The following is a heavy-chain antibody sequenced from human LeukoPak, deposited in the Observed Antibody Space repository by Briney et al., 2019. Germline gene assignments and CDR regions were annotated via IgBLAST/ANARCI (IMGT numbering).Heavy chain of an antibody. CDR3: AFGLRLGELSSPFDY. V-gene: IGHV1-69*13. CDR1: GDTFSSYA. CDR2: IIPIFGTA. J-gene: IGHJ4*02. Sequence: SVKVSCKASGDTFSSYAISWVRQAPGQGLEWMGGIIPIFGTANYAQKFQGRVTITADESTSTAYMELSSLRSEDTAVYYCAFGLRLGELSSPFDYWGQGTLVTVSS. D-gene: IGHD3-16*02.